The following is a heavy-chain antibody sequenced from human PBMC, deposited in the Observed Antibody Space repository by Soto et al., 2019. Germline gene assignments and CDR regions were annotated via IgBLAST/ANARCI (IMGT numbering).Heavy chain of an antibody. J-gene: IGHJ4*02. V-gene: IGHV3-23*01. Sequence: GGSLRLSCAASGFTFSSYAMSWVRQAPGKGLEWVSAISGSGGSTYYADSVKGRFTVSRDNSKNTLYLQMNSLRAEDTAVYYCARTLYSYGTDYWGQGTLVTVSS. CDR1: GFTFSSYA. D-gene: IGHD5-18*01. CDR3: ARTLYSYGTDY. CDR2: ISGSGGST.